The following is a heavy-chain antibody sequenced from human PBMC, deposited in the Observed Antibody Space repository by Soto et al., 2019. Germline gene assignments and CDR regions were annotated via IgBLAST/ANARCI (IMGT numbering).Heavy chain of an antibody. CDR1: GFTFSNYA. V-gene: IGHV3-23*01. CDR3: VRDSADCASSSCYGFFGY. J-gene: IGHJ4*02. Sequence: EVQLLESGGGLVQPGGSLRLSCAASGFTFSNYAMTWVRQAPGKGLEWVSAISGSGISTFYADSVKGRFTISRDNSKNTLYLQMNSLRAADTAVYYCVRDSADCASSSCYGFFGYWGQGTLVTVSS. CDR2: ISGSGIST. D-gene: IGHD2-2*01.